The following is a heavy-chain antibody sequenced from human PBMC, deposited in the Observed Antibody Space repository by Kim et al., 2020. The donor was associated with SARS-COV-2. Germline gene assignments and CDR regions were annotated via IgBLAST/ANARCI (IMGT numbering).Heavy chain of an antibody. CDR3: ANPRQPDY. D-gene: IGHD6-13*01. J-gene: IGHJ4*02. V-gene: IGHV3-23*01. CDR2: ISGSGDTT. Sequence: GGSLRLSCAASGFTFSNYGMSWVRQAPGKGLEWVSGISGSGDTTTYADSVKGRFTVSRDNSKNTLYLQMSSLRAEDTAIYYCANPRQPDYWGQGTLVTVS. CDR1: GFTFSNYG.